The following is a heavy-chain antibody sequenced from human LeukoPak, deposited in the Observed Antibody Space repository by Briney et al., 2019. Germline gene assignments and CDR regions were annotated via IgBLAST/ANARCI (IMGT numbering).Heavy chain of an antibody. D-gene: IGHD3-10*01. Sequence: SETLSLTCIVSGGSISSSSYYWGWVRQPPGKGLEWIGSMYFSGSTYYNAALKIRLTISVDTSKNQFSLKLSSVTAADTAVYYCAREIHYYGSGSYDYWGQGTLVTVSS. J-gene: IGHJ4*02. CDR2: MYFSGST. CDR3: AREIHYYGSGSYDY. V-gene: IGHV4-39*07. CDR1: GGSISSSSYY.